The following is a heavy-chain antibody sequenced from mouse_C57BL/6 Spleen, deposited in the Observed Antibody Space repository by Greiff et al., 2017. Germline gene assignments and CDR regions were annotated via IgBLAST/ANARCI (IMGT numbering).Heavy chain of an antibody. CDR3: TRGFGAY. V-gene: IGHV1-15*01. Sequence: VQLVESGAELVRPGASVTLSCKASGYTFTDYEMHWVKQTPVHGLEWIGAIDPETGGTAYNQKFKGKAILTADKSSSTAYMELRSLTSEDSAVYYCTRGFGAYWGQGTLVTVSA. CDR1: GYTFTDYE. CDR2: IDPETGGT. J-gene: IGHJ3*01.